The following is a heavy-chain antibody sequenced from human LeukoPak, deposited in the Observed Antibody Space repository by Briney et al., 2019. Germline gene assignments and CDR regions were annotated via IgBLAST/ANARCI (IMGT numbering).Heavy chain of an antibody. CDR1: GGSISSYY. V-gene: IGHV4-59*01. CDR3: AADSGSYDNGVY. CDR2: IYYSGST. Sequence: SETLSLTCTVSGGSISSYYWGWIRQPPGKGLEWIGYIYYSGSTNYNPSLKSRVTISVDTSKNQFSLKLSSVTAADTAVYYCAADSGSYDNGVYWGQGTLVTVSS. J-gene: IGHJ4*02. D-gene: IGHD1-26*01.